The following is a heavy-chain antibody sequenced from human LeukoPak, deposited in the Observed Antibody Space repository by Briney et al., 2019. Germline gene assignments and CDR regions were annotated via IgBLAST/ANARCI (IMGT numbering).Heavy chain of an antibody. V-gene: IGHV3-21*01. J-gene: IGHJ4*02. D-gene: IGHD6-13*01. Sequence: TAGGSLRLSCAASGFTFSSYSMNWVRQAPGKGLEWVSSISSSSSYIYYADSVKGRFTISRDNAKSSLYLQMNSLRAEDTAVYYCARDSFSSSFDWGQGTLVTVSS. CDR2: ISSSSSYI. CDR1: GFTFSSYS. CDR3: ARDSFSSSFD.